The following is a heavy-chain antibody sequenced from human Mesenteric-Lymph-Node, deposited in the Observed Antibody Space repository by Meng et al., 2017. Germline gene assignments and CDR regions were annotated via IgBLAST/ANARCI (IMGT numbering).Heavy chain of an antibody. V-gene: IGHV4-30-4*01. CDR2: IYYTGST. CDR3: ARNYYFNY. Sequence: QVGVQGSAPGLVKPSQTLSLTCTVSGGSINSGDYYWSWIRQPPGKGLEWIGYIYYTGSTYYNPSLKSRVTISMDTSKNQFSLRLSSVTAADTAVYYCARNYYFNYWGQGTLVTVSS. J-gene: IGHJ4*02. CDR1: GGSINSGDYY.